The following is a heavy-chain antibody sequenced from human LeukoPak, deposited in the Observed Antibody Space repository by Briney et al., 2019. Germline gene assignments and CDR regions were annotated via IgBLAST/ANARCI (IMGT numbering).Heavy chain of an antibody. CDR1: GGSISSGGYY. V-gene: IGHV4-30-2*01. D-gene: IGHD2-8*01. J-gene: IGHJ5*02. CDR2: IYHSRST. Sequence: SETLSLTCPVSGGSISSGGYYWSWIRQPPGKGLEWIGYIYHSRSTYYNPSLKSRVTISVDRSKNQFSLKLSSVTAADTAVYYCARVKGTEWNWFDPWGQGTLVTVSS. CDR3: ARVKGTEWNWFDP.